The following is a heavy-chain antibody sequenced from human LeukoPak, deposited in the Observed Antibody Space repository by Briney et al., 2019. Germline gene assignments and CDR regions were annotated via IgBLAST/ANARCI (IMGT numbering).Heavy chain of an antibody. V-gene: IGHV4-39*01. CDR2: IYYSGST. CDR1: GGSISSSSYY. CDR3: ARLYPPFDY. J-gene: IGHJ4*02. D-gene: IGHD2-2*02. Sequence: SETLSLTCTVSGGSISSSSYYWSWIRQPPGKGLEWIGSIYYSGSTYYNPSLKSRVTISVDTSKNQFSLKLSSVTAADTAVYYCARLYPPFDYWGQGTLVTVSS.